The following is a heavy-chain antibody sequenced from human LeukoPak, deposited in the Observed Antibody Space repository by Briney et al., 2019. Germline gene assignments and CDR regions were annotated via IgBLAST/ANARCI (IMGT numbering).Heavy chain of an antibody. CDR2: IYHSGST. J-gene: IGHJ4*02. D-gene: IGHD6-6*01. V-gene: IGHV4-38-2*01. Sequence: SETLSLPCAVSGYSISSGYDWAWIRQPPGKGLEWIGTIYHSGSTYYNPALKTRVTISVDTSKNQFSMNLASVTAADSAVYYCARGGHVADRSTRFEYWGQGTLVTVSS. CDR3: ARGGHVADRSTRFEY. CDR1: GYSISSGYD.